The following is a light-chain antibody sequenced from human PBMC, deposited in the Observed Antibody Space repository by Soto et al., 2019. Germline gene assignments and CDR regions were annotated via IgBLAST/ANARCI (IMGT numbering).Light chain of an antibody. Sequence: DIVMTQSPDSLAVSLGERATINCKSSQIVLYSSNNKNYLAWYQQKPGQPPKLLIYWASTRESGVPDRFSGSGSGTDFTLTISSLQAEDVAVYYCQQYYSTPWTFGQGTTGDNK. V-gene: IGKV4-1*01. CDR1: QIVLYSSNNKNY. CDR3: QQYYSTPWT. J-gene: IGKJ1*01. CDR2: WAS.